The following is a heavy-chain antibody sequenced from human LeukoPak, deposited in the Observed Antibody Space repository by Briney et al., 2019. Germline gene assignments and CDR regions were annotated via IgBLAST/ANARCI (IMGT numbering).Heavy chain of an antibody. CDR3: ARAVAGLVVIDY. Sequence: GGSLRLSCAASGFTFSSYSMNWVRQARGKGLEWVSSISSSSSYIYYADSVKGRFTISRDNAKNSLYLQMNSLRAEDTAVYYCARAVAGLVVIDYWGQGTLVTVSS. CDR2: ISSSSSYI. D-gene: IGHD2-8*02. V-gene: IGHV3-21*01. CDR1: GFTFSSYS. J-gene: IGHJ4*02.